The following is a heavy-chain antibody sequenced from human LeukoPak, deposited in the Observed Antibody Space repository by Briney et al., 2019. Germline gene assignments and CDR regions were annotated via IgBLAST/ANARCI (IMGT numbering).Heavy chain of an antibody. J-gene: IGHJ4*02. V-gene: IGHV3-33*06. CDR3: AKADEMNMDY. CDR2: IWYDGSIK. CDR1: GFTFSRYG. Sequence: GGSLRLSCAASGFTFSRYGMHWVRQAPGKGLEWVAVIWYDGSIKYYADSVKGRFTFSKDNSKNTLDLQMNSLRAENTAVYYCAKADEMNMDYWGQGTLVTVSS. D-gene: IGHD2/OR15-2a*01.